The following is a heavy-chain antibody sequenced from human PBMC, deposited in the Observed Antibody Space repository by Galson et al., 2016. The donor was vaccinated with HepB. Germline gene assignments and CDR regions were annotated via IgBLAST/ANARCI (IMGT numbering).Heavy chain of an antibody. Sequence: SLRLSCAPSGFSVSNNYMNWVRQAPGKGLEWVSVIYSGDYTYYADAVKGRFTITSDIAKNTLYLQMNSLRAEDTAVYYCARDLVVTRNYYYYHYMDVWGKGTT. D-gene: IGHD3-22*01. CDR3: ARDLVVTRNYYYYHYMDV. J-gene: IGHJ6*03. CDR2: IYSGDYT. V-gene: IGHV3-53*01. CDR1: GFSVSNNY.